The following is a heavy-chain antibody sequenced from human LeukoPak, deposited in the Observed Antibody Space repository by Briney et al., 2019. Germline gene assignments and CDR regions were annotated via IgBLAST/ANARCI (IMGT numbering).Heavy chain of an antibody. CDR2: ISSSSSYI. CDR1: GFTFSSYS. J-gene: IGHJ4*02. D-gene: IGHD3-22*01. V-gene: IGHV3-21*01. Sequence: PGGSLRLSCAASGFTFSSYSMNWVRQAPGKGLEWVSSISSSSSYIYYADSVKGRFTISRDNAKNSLYLQMNSLRAEDTAVYYCASARSYYDSSGSPKYWGQGTLVTVSS. CDR3: ASARSYYDSSGSPKY.